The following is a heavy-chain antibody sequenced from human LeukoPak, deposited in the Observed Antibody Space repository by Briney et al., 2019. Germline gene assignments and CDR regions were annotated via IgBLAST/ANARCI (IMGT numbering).Heavy chain of an antibody. Sequence: SETLSLTCTVSGGSIRGYCWRWTRQPPGKGLEWIGYIYYSGSTNYNPSLKSRVTISVDTSKKQYSLKLSSVTAADTAVYYAARFTYDGHGKNYYLDYWGQGNLVTVSS. CDR3: ARFTYDGHGKNYYLDY. J-gene: IGHJ4*02. D-gene: IGHD5-12*01. CDR2: IYYSGST. CDR1: GGSIRGYC. V-gene: IGHV4-59*08.